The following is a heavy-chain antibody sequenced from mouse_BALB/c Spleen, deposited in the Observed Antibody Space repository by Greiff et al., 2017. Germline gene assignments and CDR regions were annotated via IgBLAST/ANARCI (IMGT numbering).Heavy chain of an antibody. J-gene: IGHJ3*01. Sequence: VQLKESGPELVKPGASVKVSCKASGYAFTSYNMYWVKQSHGKSLEWIGYIDPYNGGTSYNQKFKGKATLTVDKSSSTAYMHLNSLTSEDSAVYYCARNMASHDWFAYWGQGTLVTVSA. CDR2: IDPYNGGT. CDR1: GYAFTSYN. CDR3: ARNMASHDWFAY. D-gene: IGHD1-1*02. V-gene: IGHV1S135*01.